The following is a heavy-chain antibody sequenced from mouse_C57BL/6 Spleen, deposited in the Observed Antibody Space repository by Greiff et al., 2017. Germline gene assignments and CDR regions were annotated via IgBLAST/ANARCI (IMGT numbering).Heavy chain of an antibody. CDR1: GYSFTGYY. D-gene: IGHD2-4*01. CDR2: INPSTGGT. Sequence: EVQRVESGPELVKPGASVKISCKASGYSFTGYYMNWVKQSPEKSLEWIGEINPSTGGTTYNQKFKAKATLTVDKSSSTAYMQLKSLTSEDSAVYYCARGEDYVFAYWGQGTLVTVSA. J-gene: IGHJ3*01. CDR3: ARGEDYVFAY. V-gene: IGHV1-42*01.